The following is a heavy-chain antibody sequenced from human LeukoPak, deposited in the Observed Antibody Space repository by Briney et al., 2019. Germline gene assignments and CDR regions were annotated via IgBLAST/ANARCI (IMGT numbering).Heavy chain of an antibody. CDR2: INSDGSIT. Sequence: GGSLRLSCAASGFTFSNYWMHWVRQVPGKGLVWVSRINSDGSITSYADSVKGRFTISRDNAKNTLYLQMNSLRAEDTAVYYCANRDVVGAKKFGFDYWGQGTLVTVSS. J-gene: IGHJ4*02. CDR3: ANRDVVGAKKFGFDY. D-gene: IGHD1-26*01. CDR1: GFTFSNYW. V-gene: IGHV3-74*01.